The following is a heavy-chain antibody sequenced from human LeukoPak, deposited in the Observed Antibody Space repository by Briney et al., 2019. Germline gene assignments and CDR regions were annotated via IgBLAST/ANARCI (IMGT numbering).Heavy chain of an antibody. CDR1: GYTFTSYD. CDR2: MNPNSGNT. Sequence: GASVKVSCKASGYTFTSYDINWVRQATGQGLEWMGWMNPNSGNTGYAQKFQGRVTITRNTSISTAYMELSSLRSEDTAVYYCARARRDGYNLVGYWGQGTLVTVSS. CDR3: ARARRDGYNLVGY. D-gene: IGHD5-24*01. J-gene: IGHJ4*02. V-gene: IGHV1-8*03.